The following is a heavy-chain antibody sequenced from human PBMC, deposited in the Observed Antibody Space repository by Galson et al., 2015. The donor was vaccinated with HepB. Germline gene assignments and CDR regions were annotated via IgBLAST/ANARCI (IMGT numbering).Heavy chain of an antibody. CDR3: ARDPSTMIVSGTLGLQH. J-gene: IGHJ1*01. D-gene: IGHD3-22*01. CDR2: ISAYNGNT. Sequence: SVKVSCKASGYTFTSYGISWVRQAPGQELEWMGWISAYNGNTNYAQKLQGRVTMTTDTSTSTAYMELRSLRSDDTAVYYCARDPSTMIVSGTLGLQHWGQGTLVTVSS. CDR1: GYTFTSYG. V-gene: IGHV1-18*04.